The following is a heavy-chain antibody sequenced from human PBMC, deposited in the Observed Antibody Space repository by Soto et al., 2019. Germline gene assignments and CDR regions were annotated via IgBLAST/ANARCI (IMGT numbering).Heavy chain of an antibody. Sequence: ASVKVSCKASGYTFTSYDINWVRQATGQGLEWMGWMNPNSGNTGYAQKFQGRVTMTRNTSISTAYMELSSLRSEDTAVYYCARYYYGSGSYYNAYNMDVWGKGTTVTVSS. J-gene: IGHJ6*03. CDR1: GYTFTSYD. CDR2: MNPNSGNT. D-gene: IGHD3-10*01. V-gene: IGHV1-8*01. CDR3: ARYYYGSGSYYNAYNMDV.